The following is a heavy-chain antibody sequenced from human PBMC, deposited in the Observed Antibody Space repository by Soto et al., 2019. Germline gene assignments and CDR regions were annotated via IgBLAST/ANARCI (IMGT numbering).Heavy chain of an antibody. J-gene: IGHJ4*02. CDR2: IWYDGSNK. Sequence: GGSLRLSCAASGFTFSSYGMHWVRQAPGKGLEWVAVIWYDGSNKYYADSVKGRFTISRDNSKNTLYLQMNSLRAEDTAVYYCARDGYYYDSSGYGAGYFDYWGQGTLVTVSS. CDR1: GFTFSSYG. CDR3: ARDGYYYDSSGYGAGYFDY. D-gene: IGHD3-22*01. V-gene: IGHV3-33*01.